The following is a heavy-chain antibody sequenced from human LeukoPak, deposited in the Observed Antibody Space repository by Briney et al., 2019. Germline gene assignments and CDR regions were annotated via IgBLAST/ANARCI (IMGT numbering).Heavy chain of an antibody. J-gene: IGHJ4*02. CDR2: IYPGDSDT. V-gene: IGHV5-51*01. CDR3: ARQGSGATPADY. D-gene: IGHD1-26*01. Sequence: GESLKISCKGSGYSFPNYWIGWVRQLPGKGLEPMGIIYPGDSDTRYSPSFQGQVTISAAKSISTAYLQWSSLKASDTAMYFCARQGSGATPADYWGQGTLVTVSS. CDR1: GYSFPNYW.